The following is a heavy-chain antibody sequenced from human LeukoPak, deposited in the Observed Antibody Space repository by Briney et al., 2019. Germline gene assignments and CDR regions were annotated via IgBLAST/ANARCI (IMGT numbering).Heavy chain of an antibody. D-gene: IGHD2-2*01. V-gene: IGHV3-30*02. J-gene: IGHJ4*02. CDR3: AKDVPAAYFDY. CDR2: IRSDGSIK. CDR1: GFTFDNYG. Sequence: PGGSLRLSCAASGFTFDNYGMHWVRQAPGKGLEWVAFIRSDGSIKYYADSVKGRSTISRDSSKNTLYLHVNSLRAEDTAVYFCAKDVPAAYFDYWGQGTLVTVSS.